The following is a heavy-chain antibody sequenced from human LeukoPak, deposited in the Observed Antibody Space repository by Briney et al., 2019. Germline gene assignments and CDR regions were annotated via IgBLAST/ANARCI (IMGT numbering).Heavy chain of an antibody. CDR3: ARERAYSGSYYLDY. CDR1: GGSISSYY. V-gene: IGHV4-4*07. J-gene: IGHJ4*02. Sequence: PSETVSLTCTVSGGSISSYYWSWIRQPAGKGLEWIGRIYTSGSTNYNPSLKSRVTMSVDTSKNQFSLKLSSVTAADTAVYYCARERAYSGSYYLDYWGQGTLVTVSS. CDR2: IYTSGST. D-gene: IGHD1-26*01.